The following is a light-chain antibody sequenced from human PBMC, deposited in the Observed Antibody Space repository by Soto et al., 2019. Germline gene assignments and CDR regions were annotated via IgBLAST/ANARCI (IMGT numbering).Light chain of an antibody. V-gene: IGLV2-11*01. CDR2: DVS. J-gene: IGLJ1*01. CDR3: CSYAGSYTFYV. CDR1: SSDVGGYNY. Sequence: QSALTQPRSVSGSPGQSVTISCTGTSSDVGGYNYVSWYQQHPGKAPKLMIYDVSKRPSGVPDRFSGSKSGNTASLTISGLQAEDEADYYGCSYAGSYTFYVFGTGTKVTVL.